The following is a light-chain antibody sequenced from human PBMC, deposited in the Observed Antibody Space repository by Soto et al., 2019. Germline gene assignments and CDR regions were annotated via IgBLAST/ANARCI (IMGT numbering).Light chain of an antibody. CDR1: QTISTF. J-gene: IGKJ4*01. CDR2: SIS. CDR3: QQTYNLPPT. Sequence: DIQLTQSPSSLSASVGDRVSITCRTSQTISTFLNWYHHRPGQAPTLLIYSISNLQSGVPSRFIRGGAGTEFTLTISSLQPEDFGSYSCQQTYNLPPTCGGGTRVQSK. V-gene: IGKV1-39*01.